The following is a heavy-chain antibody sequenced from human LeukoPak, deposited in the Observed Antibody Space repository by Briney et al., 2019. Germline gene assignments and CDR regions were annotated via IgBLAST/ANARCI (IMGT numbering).Heavy chain of an antibody. CDR1: GFTFSSYG. D-gene: IGHD3-3*01. CDR2: IRYDGSNK. CDR3: AKPTPRITIFGVVPDYYMDV. Sequence: PGGSLRLSCAASGFTFSSYGMHWVRQAPGKGLECVAFIRYDGSNKYYADSVKGRFTISRDNSKNTLYLQMNSLRAEDTAVYYCAKPTPRITIFGVVPDYYMDVWGKGTTVTVSS. J-gene: IGHJ6*03. V-gene: IGHV3-30*02.